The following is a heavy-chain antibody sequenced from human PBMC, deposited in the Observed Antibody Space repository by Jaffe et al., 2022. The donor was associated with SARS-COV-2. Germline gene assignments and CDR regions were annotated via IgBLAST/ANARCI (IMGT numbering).Heavy chain of an antibody. CDR2: IYPGDSNT. D-gene: IGHD1-1*01. J-gene: IGHJ3*01. V-gene: IGHV5-51*01. Sequence: EVQLVQSGAEVKKPGESLKISCKGSGYTFNSYCFAWVRQTPGQGLEWMGIIYPGDSNTRYSPSFQGQVTISADKSITTAYLQWSSLKASDTAIYYCASGTGTTSDAFDVWGQGTMVTVSS. CDR3: ASGTGTTSDAFDV. CDR1: GYTFNSYC.